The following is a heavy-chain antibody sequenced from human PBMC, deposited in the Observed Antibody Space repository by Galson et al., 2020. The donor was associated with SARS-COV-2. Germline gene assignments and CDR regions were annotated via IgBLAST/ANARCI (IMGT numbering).Heavy chain of an antibody. CDR2: IYESGKT. CDR1: GGSVSSTSYY. V-gene: IGHV4-39*01. D-gene: IGHD1-26*01. Sequence: SETLSLTCTVSGGSVSSTSYYWGWIRQPPGKGLEWIGSIYESGKTEDNTTLKSRVTISVDTSKNQFSLKLSSVTAADTAVYYCARLTQTQWELPNYFDYWGQGTLVTVSS. J-gene: IGHJ4*02. CDR3: ARLTQTQWELPNYFDY.